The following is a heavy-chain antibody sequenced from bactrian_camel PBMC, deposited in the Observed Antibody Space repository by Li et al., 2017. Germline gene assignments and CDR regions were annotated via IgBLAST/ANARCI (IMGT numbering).Heavy chain of an antibody. CDR2: IDDDGDT. CDR3: ASDPQWWHLMANYNY. V-gene: IGHV3S6*01. CDR1: GYTYNRNC. D-gene: IGHD7*01. J-gene: IGHJ4*01. Sequence: VQLVESGGGSVQAGGSLRLSCAASGYTYNRNCMAWFRQAPGKEREGVARIDDDGDTEYAVSVKDRFTISKDNARQIQYLQMDSLKPEDTATSTCASDPQWWHLMANYNYWGQGTQVTVS.